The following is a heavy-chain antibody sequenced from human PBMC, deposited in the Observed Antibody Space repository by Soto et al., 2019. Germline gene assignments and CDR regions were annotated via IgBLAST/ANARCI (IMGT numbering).Heavy chain of an antibody. CDR2: IYYSGST. CDR3: ARHGYSYGNYYYYGMDV. J-gene: IGHJ6*02. D-gene: IGHD5-18*01. CDR1: GGYISSSSYY. V-gene: IGHV4-39*01. Sequence: PSETLSLTCTVSGGYISSSSYYWGWISQPLGKGLEWIGSIYYSGSTYYNPSLKSRVTISVDTSKNQFSLKLSSVTAADTAVYYCARHGYSYGNYYYYGMDVWGQGTTVTVSS.